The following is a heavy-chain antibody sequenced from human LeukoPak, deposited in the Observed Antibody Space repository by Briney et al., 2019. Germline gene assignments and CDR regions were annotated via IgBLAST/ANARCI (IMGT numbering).Heavy chain of an antibody. CDR3: ARGRYYYDSSDPAYFDY. CDR2: MHTSGSS. Sequence: SETLSLTCTVSGGSISSYYWSWIRQHAGKGLEWIGRMHTSGSSNYNFSLKSRVTMSGDTSKNQFSLKLSSVTAADTAVYYCARGRYYYDSSDPAYFDYWGQGTLVTVSS. J-gene: IGHJ4*02. V-gene: IGHV4-4*07. CDR1: GGSISSYY. D-gene: IGHD3-22*01.